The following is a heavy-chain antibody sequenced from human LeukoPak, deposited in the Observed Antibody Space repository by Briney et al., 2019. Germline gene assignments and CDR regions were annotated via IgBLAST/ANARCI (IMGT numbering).Heavy chain of an antibody. J-gene: IGHJ4*02. CDR3: ARVPAVAGLAPPDY. CDR2: IYDSGST. Sequence: SETLSLTCTVSGGSIRSSYYYWGWIRQPPGKGLEWIGSIYDSGSTYYNPSLKSRVTISVDTSKNQFSLKLDSVTAADTAVYYCARVPAVAGLAPPDYWGQGTLVTVSS. CDR1: GGSIRSSYYY. V-gene: IGHV4-39*01. D-gene: IGHD6-19*01.